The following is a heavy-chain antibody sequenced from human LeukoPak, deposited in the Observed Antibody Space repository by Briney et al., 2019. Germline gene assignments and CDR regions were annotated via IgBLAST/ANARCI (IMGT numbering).Heavy chain of an antibody. CDR2: ISGSGGST. D-gene: IGHD6-19*01. V-gene: IGHV3-23*01. Sequence: PGGSLRLSCAASGFTFSSYGMSWVRRAPGKGLEWVSAISGSGGSTYYADSVKGRFTISRDNPKNTLYLQMNSLRAEDTAVYYCAKAPGYSSGWTFDYWGQGTLVTVSS. CDR1: GFTFSSYG. J-gene: IGHJ4*02. CDR3: AKAPGYSSGWTFDY.